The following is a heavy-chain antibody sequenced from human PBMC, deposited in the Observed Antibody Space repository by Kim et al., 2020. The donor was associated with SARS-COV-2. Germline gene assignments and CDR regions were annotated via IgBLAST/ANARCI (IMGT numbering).Heavy chain of an antibody. CDR1: GYTFTSYD. Sequence: ASVKVSCKASGYTFTSYDINWVRQATGQGLEWMGWMNPNSGNTGYAQKFQGRVTMTRNTSISTAYMELSSLRSEDTAVYYCARAGRKQQLPNYWGQGTLVTVSS. CDR3: ARAGRKQQLPNY. V-gene: IGHV1-8*01. J-gene: IGHJ4*02. D-gene: IGHD6-13*01. CDR2: MNPNSGNT.